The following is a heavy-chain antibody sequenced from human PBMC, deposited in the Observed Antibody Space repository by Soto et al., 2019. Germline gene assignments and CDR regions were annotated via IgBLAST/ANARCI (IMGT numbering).Heavy chain of an antibody. V-gene: IGHV3-66*04. CDR2: IHIGGST. CDR1: GITVSSNF. Sequence: EVQLVESGGGLVQPGGSLRLSCEASGITVSSNFMTWVRQAPGKGLEWVSVIHIGGSTYSGISVKGRITISRDNSKNTVYLQMNSLRLEDTAVYYCARLVAAVPGHYYFDYWGQGILVTVSS. D-gene: IGHD6-19*01. CDR3: ARLVAAVPGHYYFDY. J-gene: IGHJ4*02.